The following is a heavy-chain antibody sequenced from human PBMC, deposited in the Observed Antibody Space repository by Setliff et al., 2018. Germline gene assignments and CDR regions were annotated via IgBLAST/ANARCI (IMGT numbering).Heavy chain of an antibody. Sequence: PGGSLRLSCAASGFTFSNYLMTWVRQAPGKGLEWVSTISVSGGGTYYADSVKGRFTISRDNSKNTLYLQMNSLRAEDTAVYYCAKDWNYYGSGALDAFDIWGQGTMVTVS. CDR1: GFTFSNYL. D-gene: IGHD3-10*01. J-gene: IGHJ3*02. V-gene: IGHV3-23*01. CDR2: ISVSGGGT. CDR3: AKDWNYYGSGALDAFDI.